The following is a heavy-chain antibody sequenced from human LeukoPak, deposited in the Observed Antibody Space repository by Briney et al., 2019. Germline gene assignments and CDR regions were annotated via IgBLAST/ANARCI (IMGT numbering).Heavy chain of an antibody. D-gene: IGHD2-2*02. CDR1: GFTFSSYA. Sequence: PGGSLRLSCAASGFTFSSYAMSWVRQAPGKGLEWVSAISGSGGRTYYADSVKGRFTISRDNSKNTLYLQMNRLRAEDTAVYYCAKDPETYCSSTSCYTDYFDYWGQGTLVTVSS. J-gene: IGHJ4*02. CDR2: ISGSGGRT. V-gene: IGHV3-23*01. CDR3: AKDPETYCSSTSCYTDYFDY.